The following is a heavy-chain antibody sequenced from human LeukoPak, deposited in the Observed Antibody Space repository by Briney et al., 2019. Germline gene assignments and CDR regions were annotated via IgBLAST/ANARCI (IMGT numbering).Heavy chain of an antibody. Sequence: SVKVSCKASGGTFSSYAISWVRQAPGQGLEWMGGIIPIFGTANYAQKFQGRVTITADESTSTAYMELSSQRSEDIDVYYCARRLYCSSTSCYGHFDYWGQGTLVTVSS. CDR3: ARRLYCSSTSCYGHFDY. CDR1: GGTFSSYA. D-gene: IGHD2-2*01. CDR2: IIPIFGTA. J-gene: IGHJ4*02. V-gene: IGHV1-69*13.